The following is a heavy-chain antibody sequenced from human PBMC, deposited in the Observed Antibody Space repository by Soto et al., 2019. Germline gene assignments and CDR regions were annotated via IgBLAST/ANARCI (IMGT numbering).Heavy chain of an antibody. V-gene: IGHV1-3*01. CDR3: ARDLRGGAYFDY. CDR2: INADNGDT. Sequence: WASVKVSCKASGYTFTNYAMHWVRQAPGQRLEWMGWINADNGDTKYSQKFQGRVTFTWDTSATTAYMELTSLTSEDTAVYYCARDLRGGAYFDYWGQGTLVTVSS. J-gene: IGHJ4*02. CDR1: GYTFTNYA.